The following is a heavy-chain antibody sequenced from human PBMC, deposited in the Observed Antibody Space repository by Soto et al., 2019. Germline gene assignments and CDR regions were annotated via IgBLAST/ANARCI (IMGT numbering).Heavy chain of an antibody. V-gene: IGHV1-3*01. CDR2: INGGSGNT. J-gene: IGHJ4*02. Sequence: ASVKVSCKSSGFTFSSYAIHWLRQAPGQRPQWMGWINGGSGNTKYSQDFQGRVTFTRDTFATTAYLELSSLRSEDTAVYYCARVPPWGNSAGDYYIQHYDSWGQGTPVTVSS. CDR1: GFTFSSYA. D-gene: IGHD3-10*01. CDR3: ARVPPWGNSAGDYYIQHYDS.